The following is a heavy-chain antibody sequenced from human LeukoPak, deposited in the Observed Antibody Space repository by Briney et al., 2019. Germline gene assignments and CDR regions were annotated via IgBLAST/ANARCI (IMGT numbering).Heavy chain of an antibody. CDR3: ARGRGSYYTFYYYYYYMDV. CDR2: LNPNSGNT. D-gene: IGHD1-26*01. CDR1: GYTFTSYD. V-gene: IGHV1-8*03. Sequence: ASVKVSCTASGYTFTSYDINWVRQATGQGLEWMGWLNPNSGNTGYAQKFQGRVTITRNTSISTAYMELSSLRSEDTAVYYCARGRGSYYTFYYYYYYMDVWGKGTTVTVSS. J-gene: IGHJ6*03.